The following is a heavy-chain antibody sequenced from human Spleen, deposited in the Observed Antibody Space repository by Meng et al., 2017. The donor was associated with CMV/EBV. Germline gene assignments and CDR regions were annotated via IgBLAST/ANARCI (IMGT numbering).Heavy chain of an antibody. V-gene: IGHV3-30-3*01. D-gene: IGHD2-2*02. CDR3: VRPFRKYQLLYNWFDS. CDR1: LAFSTSA. CDR2: ISYDAIDT. Sequence: LAFSTSAMHWVRQTPGKGLEWVAVISYDAIDTYYSDSVKGRFTISRDNSESTVYLQMNSLRLEDTAVYHCVRPFRKYQLLYNWFDSWGQGTLVTVSS. J-gene: IGHJ5*01.